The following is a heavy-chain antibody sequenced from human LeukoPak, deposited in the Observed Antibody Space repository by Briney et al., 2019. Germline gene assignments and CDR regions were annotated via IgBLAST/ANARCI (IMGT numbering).Heavy chain of an antibody. Sequence: GASVKVSCKVSGYTLTELSMHWVRQAPGKGLEWMGGIIPIFGTANYAQKFQGRVTITADESTSTAYMELSSLRSEDTAVYYCARLVEMATITAPYYFDYWGQGTLVTVSS. CDR3: ARLVEMATITAPYYFDY. CDR2: IIPIFGTA. V-gene: IGHV1-69*13. D-gene: IGHD5-24*01. CDR1: GYTLTELS. J-gene: IGHJ4*02.